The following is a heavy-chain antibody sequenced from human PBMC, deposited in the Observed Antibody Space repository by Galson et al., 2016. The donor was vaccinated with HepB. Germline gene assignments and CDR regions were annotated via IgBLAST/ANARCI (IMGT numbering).Heavy chain of an antibody. CDR3: ARGEVVPPYYYYAMDV. V-gene: IGHV4-34*01. Sequence: SETLSLTCADYGGSSSGYYWSWIRQPPGKGLEWIGEIDHRGSTKYNPSLKSRVTILGDTSKNQFSLRLSSVTAADTAVYYCARGEVVPPYYYYAMDVWGKGTTVTVSS. D-gene: IGHD2-15*01. J-gene: IGHJ6*04. CDR2: IDHRGST. CDR1: GGSSSGYY.